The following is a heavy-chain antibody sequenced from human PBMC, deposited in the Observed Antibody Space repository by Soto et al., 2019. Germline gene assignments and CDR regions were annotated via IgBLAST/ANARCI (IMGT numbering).Heavy chain of an antibody. CDR2: IKQDGSEK. J-gene: IGHJ6*02. CDR1: GFTFSTYW. Sequence: GSLRLSCAASGFTFSTYWMNWVRQAPGKGLEWVANIKQDGSEKYYVDSVKGRFAISRDNAKDSLFLQMNNLRAEDTAVYYCVRDWSTFWGMDVWGQGTTVTVSS. CDR3: VRDWSTFWGMDV. V-gene: IGHV3-7*01.